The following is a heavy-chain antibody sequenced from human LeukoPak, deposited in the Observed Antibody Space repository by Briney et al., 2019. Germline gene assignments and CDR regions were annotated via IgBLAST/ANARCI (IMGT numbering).Heavy chain of an antibody. V-gene: IGHV3-53*01. CDR3: ARGRSKTTVFEY. J-gene: IGHJ4*02. D-gene: IGHD4-17*01. CDR2: IFSGDST. CDR1: GFTVRDYF. Sequence: QPGGSLRLSCAASGFTVRDYFMAWVRQAPGKGLQWVSHIFSGDSTEYADSVKGRFTVSTDTSSNTLYLQMNSLRAEDTAMYFCARGRSKTTVFEYWGQGTLVTVSS.